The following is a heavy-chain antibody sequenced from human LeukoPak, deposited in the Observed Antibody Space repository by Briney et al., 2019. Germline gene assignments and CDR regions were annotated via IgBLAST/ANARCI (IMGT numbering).Heavy chain of an antibody. CDR1: GGSFSGYY. V-gene: IGHV4-34*01. Sequence: SETLSLTCAVYGGSFSGYYWSWIRQPPGKGLEWTGEINHSGSTNYNPSLKSRVTISVDTSKNQFSLKLSSVTAADTAVYYCARGGRDGYNGDFDYWGQGTLVTVSS. CDR3: ARGGRDGYNGDFDY. CDR2: INHSGST. D-gene: IGHD5-24*01. J-gene: IGHJ4*02.